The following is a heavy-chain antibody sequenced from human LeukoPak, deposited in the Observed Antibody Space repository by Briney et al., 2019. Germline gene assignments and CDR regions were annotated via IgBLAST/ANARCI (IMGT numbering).Heavy chain of an antibody. V-gene: IGHV3-21*06. Sequence: GGSLRLSCAASGFAFSKFALNWVRQAPGKGLEWVSSISTSSSSIYYADSEKGRFTISRGNTKNSVYLQMNSLRAEDTAVYYCAREDPAAAGTSFDYWGQGTLVTVSS. CDR1: GFAFSKFA. CDR2: ISTSSSSI. D-gene: IGHD6-13*01. J-gene: IGHJ4*02. CDR3: AREDPAAAGTSFDY.